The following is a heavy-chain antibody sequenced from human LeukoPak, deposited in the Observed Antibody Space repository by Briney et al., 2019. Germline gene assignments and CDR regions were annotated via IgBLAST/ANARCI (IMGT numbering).Heavy chain of an antibody. V-gene: IGHV4-39*07. D-gene: IGHD6-13*01. CDR1: GGSISSSNYY. J-gene: IGHJ4*02. CDR2: IYYSGST. CDR3: ARGIAAAGVSQYYFDY. Sequence: SETLSLTCTVSGGSISSSNYYWGWIRQPPGKGLEWIGSIYYSGSTYYNPSLKSRVTISVDTSKNQFSLKLSSVTAADTAVYYCARGIAAAGVSQYYFDYWGQGTLVTVSS.